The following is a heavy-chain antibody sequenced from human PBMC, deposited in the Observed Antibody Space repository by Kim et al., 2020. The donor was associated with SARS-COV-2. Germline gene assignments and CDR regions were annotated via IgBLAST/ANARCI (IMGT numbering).Heavy chain of an antibody. J-gene: IGHJ6*02. CDR1: GFTFDTYA. CDR2: ISGGAVNK. Sequence: GGSLRLSCVASGFTFDTYAMSWVRQAPGKGLEWVSVISGGAVNKFYADSVRGRFTISRDNSNNMLYLQMNSLRDEDTALYYCAKMVIMDGYNYFYYAMDVWGQGTTVTVSS. CDR3: AKMVIMDGYNYFYYAMDV. D-gene: IGHD2-21*01. V-gene: IGHV3-23*01.